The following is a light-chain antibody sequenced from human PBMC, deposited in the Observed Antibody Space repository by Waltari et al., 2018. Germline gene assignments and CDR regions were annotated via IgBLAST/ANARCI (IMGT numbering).Light chain of an antibody. CDR2: EVS. CDR3: SSYTRINTRM. Sequence: QSALTQPASVSGSPGQSITISCTGTSNDVGFYNYVSWYQQHPGKPPKLMVYEVSYRPSGISKRFSGSKSDNTASLTIAGLQADDEADYYCSSYTRINTRMFGGGTKVTVL. J-gene: IGLJ3*02. CDR1: SNDVGFYNY. V-gene: IGLV2-14*01.